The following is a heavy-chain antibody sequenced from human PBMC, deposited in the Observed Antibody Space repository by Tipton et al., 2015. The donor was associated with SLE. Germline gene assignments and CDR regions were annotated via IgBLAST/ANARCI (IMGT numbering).Heavy chain of an antibody. Sequence: TLSLTCTVSGGSISSYYWSWIRQPPGKGLEWIGYIYYSGSTNYNPSLKSRVTISVDTSKNQFSLKLSSVTAADTAVYYCARGSRGRYSYEPRPNWYFDLWGRGTLVTVSS. J-gene: IGHJ2*01. D-gene: IGHD5-18*01. CDR2: IYYSGST. CDR3: ARGSRGRYSYEPRPNWYFDL. V-gene: IGHV4-59*01. CDR1: GGSISSYY.